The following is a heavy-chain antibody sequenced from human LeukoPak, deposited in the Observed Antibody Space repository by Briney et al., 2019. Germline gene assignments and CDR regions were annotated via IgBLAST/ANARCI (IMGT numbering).Heavy chain of an antibody. CDR2: IYYSGST. V-gene: IGHV4-39*07. Sequence: SETLSLTCTVSGGSISRSSYYWGWIRQPPGKGLEWIGSIYYSGSTYYNPSLKSRVTISVDTSKNQFSLKLSSVTAADTAVYYCARDYDHDSSGYYESSWGQGTLVTVSS. CDR1: GGSISRSSYY. D-gene: IGHD3-22*01. J-gene: IGHJ5*02. CDR3: ARDYDHDSSGYYESS.